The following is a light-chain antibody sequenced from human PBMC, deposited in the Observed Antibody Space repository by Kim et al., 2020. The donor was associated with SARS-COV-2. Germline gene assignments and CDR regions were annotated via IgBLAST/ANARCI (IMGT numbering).Light chain of an antibody. CDR3: QQYASPPAT. J-gene: IGKJ5*01. Sequence: LSPGERATLSYRASQSVSSSLAWYQQKPGQGPRLLVYDASNRATGIPDRFSGTGSGTDFTLTISRLEPEDFAVFYCQQYASPPATFGQGTRLEIK. V-gene: IGKV3-20*01. CDR2: DAS. CDR1: QSVSSS.